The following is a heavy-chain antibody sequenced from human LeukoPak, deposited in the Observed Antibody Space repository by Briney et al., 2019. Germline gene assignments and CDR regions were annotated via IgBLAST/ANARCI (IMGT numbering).Heavy chain of an antibody. CDR2: ITGSGGST. D-gene: IGHD3-10*02. CDR1: GFTFSSYS. CDR3: AELGITMIGGV. Sequence: GGSLRLSCAASGFTFSSYSMNWVRQAPGKGLEWVSAITGSGGSTYYADSVKGRFTISRDNAKNSLYLQMNSLRAEDTAVYYCAELGITMIGGVWGKGTTVTISS. V-gene: IGHV3-21*01. J-gene: IGHJ6*04.